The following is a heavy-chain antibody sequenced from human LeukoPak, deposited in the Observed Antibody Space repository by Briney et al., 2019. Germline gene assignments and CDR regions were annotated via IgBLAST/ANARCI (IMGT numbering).Heavy chain of an antibody. Sequence: SETLSLTCAVYGGSFSGYYWSWIRQPPGKGLEWIGEINHSGSTNYNPSLKSRVTISVDTSKNQFSLKLSSVTAADTAVYYCARQGRLRAPPDYWGQGTLVTVSS. CDR2: INHSGST. D-gene: IGHD4-17*01. CDR3: ARQGRLRAPPDY. J-gene: IGHJ4*02. CDR1: GGSFSGYY. V-gene: IGHV4-34*01.